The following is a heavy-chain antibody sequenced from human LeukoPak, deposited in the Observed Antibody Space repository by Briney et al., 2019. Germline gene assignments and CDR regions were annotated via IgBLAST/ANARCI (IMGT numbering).Heavy chain of an antibody. CDR2: IYYSGST. CDR3: ASGGYDFWSGYFPHDAFDI. V-gene: IGHV4-39*01. J-gene: IGHJ3*02. CDR1: GGSISSSSYY. Sequence: SETLSLTCTVFGGSISSSSYYWGWIRQPPGKGLEWIGSIYYSGSTYYNPSLKSRVTISVDTSKNQFSLKLSSVTAADTAVYYCASGGYDFWSGYFPHDAFDIWGQGTMVTVSS. D-gene: IGHD3-3*01.